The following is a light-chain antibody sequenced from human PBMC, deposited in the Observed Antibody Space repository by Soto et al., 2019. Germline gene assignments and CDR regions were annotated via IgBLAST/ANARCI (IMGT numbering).Light chain of an antibody. CDR3: QQYSNSPPYT. J-gene: IGKJ2*01. CDR1: QSVSSNY. V-gene: IGKV3-20*01. Sequence: EIVLTQSPGTLSLSPGERATLSCRASQSVSSNYLAWYQQKPGQAPRLLIYGASSRATGIPDRFSGSGSGTDFTLTINRLEPEDFAVYYCQQYSNSPPYTFGQGTKLEIK. CDR2: GAS.